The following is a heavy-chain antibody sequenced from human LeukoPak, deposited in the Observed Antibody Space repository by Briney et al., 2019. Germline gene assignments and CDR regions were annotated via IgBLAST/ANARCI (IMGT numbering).Heavy chain of an antibody. CDR3: ARRGSMGGSFVGAFDI. V-gene: IGHV4-39*01. D-gene: IGHD1-26*01. CDR2: IYYTGRT. CDR1: GDSFSRNTYS. Sequence: SETLSLTCTVSGDSFSRNTYSWGGIRQPPGKRVEWIGSIYYTGRTFYNPSLKSRVTISVDTSKNQFSLTLSSVTAADTAVYYCARRGSMGGSFVGAFDIWGQGTMVTVSS. J-gene: IGHJ3*02.